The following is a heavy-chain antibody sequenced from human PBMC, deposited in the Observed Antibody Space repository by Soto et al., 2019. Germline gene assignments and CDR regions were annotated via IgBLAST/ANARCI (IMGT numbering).Heavy chain of an antibody. CDR1: RGYISSYR. CDR2: KYDTGST. CDR3: ARGWSSSWPY. V-gene: IGHV4-59*01. Sequence: SPTLSLTGNVSRGYISSYRWSWNRQAPGKGLEWIAFKYDTGSTNYNPSLKGRVSISVDASKNQISLTVNSVTAADTAVYYCARGWSSSWPYWGQGILVTVSS. D-gene: IGHD6-13*01. J-gene: IGHJ4*02.